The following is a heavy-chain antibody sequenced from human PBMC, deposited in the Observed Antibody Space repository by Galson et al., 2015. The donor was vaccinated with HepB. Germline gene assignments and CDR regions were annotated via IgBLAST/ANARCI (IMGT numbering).Heavy chain of an antibody. V-gene: IGHV1-18*04. CDR2: ISAYNGNT. J-gene: IGHJ5*02. D-gene: IGHD2-15*01. CDR3: ARDSARGQVGERGGWFDP. Sequence: SVKVSCKASGYTFTSYGISWVRQAPGQGLEWMGWISAYNGNTNYAQKLQGRVTMTTDTSTSTAYMELRSLRSDDTAVYYCARDSARGQVGERGGWFDPWGQGTLVTVSS. CDR1: GYTFTSYG.